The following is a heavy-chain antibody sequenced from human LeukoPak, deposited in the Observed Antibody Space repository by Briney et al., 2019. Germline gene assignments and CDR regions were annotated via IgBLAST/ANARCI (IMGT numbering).Heavy chain of an antibody. CDR2: ISSSGNTI. Sequence: AGGALRHSCAASGFTFSQHNMNWVRQVPGKGLESVSYISSSGNTIYYADSVKGRFTISRDNSKNTLYLQMNSLRAEDTAVYYCARKDSGRYIMPFEYWGQGTLVTVSS. D-gene: IGHD3-10*01. CDR3: ARKDSGRYIMPFEY. J-gene: IGHJ4*02. CDR1: GFTFSQHN. V-gene: IGHV3-48*01.